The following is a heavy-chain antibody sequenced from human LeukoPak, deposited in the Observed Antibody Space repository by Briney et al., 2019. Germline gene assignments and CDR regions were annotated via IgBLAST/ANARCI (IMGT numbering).Heavy chain of an antibody. J-gene: IGHJ6*04. D-gene: IGHD3-10*02. V-gene: IGHV3-48*04. Sequence: HPGGSLRLSCAASGFTFSSYGMSWVRQAPGKGLEWVSAISSSGSTIYYADSVKGRFTISRDNAENSLYLQMNSLRAEDTAVYYCAELGITMIGGVWGKGTTVTISS. CDR3: AELGITMIGGV. CDR1: GFTFSSYG. CDR2: ISSSGSTI.